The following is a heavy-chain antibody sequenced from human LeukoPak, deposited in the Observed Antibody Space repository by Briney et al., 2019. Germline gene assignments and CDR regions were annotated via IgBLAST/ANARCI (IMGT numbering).Heavy chain of an antibody. CDR2: IRYDGSNK. CDR1: GFTFSSYG. Sequence: PGGSLRLSCAASGFTFSSYGMHWVRQAPGKGLEWVAFIRYDGSNKYYADSVKGRFTISRDNSKNTLYLQMNSLRAEDTAVYYCASYVKEVAVAGYLFDYWGQGTLVTVSS. CDR3: ASYVKEVAVAGYLFDY. D-gene: IGHD6-19*01. V-gene: IGHV3-30*02. J-gene: IGHJ4*02.